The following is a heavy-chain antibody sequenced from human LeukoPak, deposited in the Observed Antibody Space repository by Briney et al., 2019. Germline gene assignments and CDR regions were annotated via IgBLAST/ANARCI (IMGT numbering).Heavy chain of an antibody. J-gene: IGHJ6*02. CDR1: GFTFSAYY. CDR3: ARIAVADEYYYYTMDV. Sequence: GGSLRVSCAASGFTFSAYYRNWIRQAPGNGLEWVSYISSSGSTIYYADSVKGRFTISRDNAKNSLYLQMNSLRAEDTAVYYCARIAVADEYYYYTMDVWGQGTPVTVS. D-gene: IGHD6-19*01. V-gene: IGHV3-11*01. CDR2: ISSSGSTI.